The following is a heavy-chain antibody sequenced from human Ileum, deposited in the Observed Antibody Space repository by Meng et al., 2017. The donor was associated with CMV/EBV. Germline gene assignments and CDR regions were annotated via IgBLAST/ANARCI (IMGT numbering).Heavy chain of an antibody. V-gene: IGHV4-4*07. D-gene: IGHD1-1*01. J-gene: IGHJ4*01. CDR1: GDSTIIKY. CDR3: ARWVPGSPGFDF. CDR2: IHSTGDT. Sequence: QVPVLQSGLGLLKPSETLYVSCIASGDSTIIKYWNWVRQPAGQGLEWIGRIHSTGDTYYNPSLKSRGTISIDTSKNQFFLNLISVTAADTAMYYCARWVPGSPGFDFWGHGTLVTVSS.